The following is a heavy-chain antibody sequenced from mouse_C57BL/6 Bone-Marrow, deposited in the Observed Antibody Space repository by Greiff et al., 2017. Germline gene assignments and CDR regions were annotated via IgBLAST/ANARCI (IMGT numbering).Heavy chain of an antibody. CDR2: IDPSDSST. CDR3: ARNGNSYDWLAY. Sequence: QVQLQQPGAELVMPGASVKLSCKASGYTFTSYWMHWVKQRPGQGLEWIGEIDPSDSSTNYNHKFKGKSTLTVDQSSSTPYMQLSSLTSEDAAVYYCARNGNSYDWLAYWCQGTLVIVTA. CDR1: GYTFTSYW. D-gene: IGHD1-1*01. V-gene: IGHV1-69*01. J-gene: IGHJ3*01.